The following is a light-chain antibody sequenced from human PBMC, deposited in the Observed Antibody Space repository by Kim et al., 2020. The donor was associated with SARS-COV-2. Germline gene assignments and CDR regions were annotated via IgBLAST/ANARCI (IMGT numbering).Light chain of an antibody. CDR2: YDS. CDR3: QVWDSSSDHRVV. CDR1: SIGHKS. V-gene: IGLV3-21*04. J-gene: IGLJ2*01. Sequence: PGKTSRVSCGGNSIGHKSVHWYQQKSGQAPVLVIYYDSDRPSGLPERFSGSNSGNTATLTISRVEAGDEADYYCQVWDSSSDHRVVFGGGTQLTVL.